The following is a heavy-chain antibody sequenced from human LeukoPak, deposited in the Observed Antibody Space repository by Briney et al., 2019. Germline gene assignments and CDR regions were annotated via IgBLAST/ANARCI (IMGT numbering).Heavy chain of an antibody. D-gene: IGHD2-15*01. V-gene: IGHV3-74*01. J-gene: IGHJ4*02. CDR1: GFTFSNYW. CDR2: IKSDGSRT. Sequence: GGSLRLSCAASGFTFSNYWIHWVRQAPGKGLVWVSRIKSDGSRTDYADSVKGRFTISRDNAKNTLYLQMNSLRAEDTAVYYCARELPFDYWGQGTPVTVSS. CDR3: ARELPFDY.